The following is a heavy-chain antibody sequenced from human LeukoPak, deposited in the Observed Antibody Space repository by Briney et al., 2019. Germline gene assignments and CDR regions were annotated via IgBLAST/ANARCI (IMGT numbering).Heavy chain of an antibody. CDR1: GGSISSSNW. V-gene: IGHV4-4*02. J-gene: IGHJ4*02. CDR2: IYHSGST. Sequence: SETLSLTCAVSGGSISSSNWWSWVRQPPGKGLEWIGEIYHSGSTNYNPSLKSRVTISVDKSKNQFSLKLSSVTAADTAVYYCARDLYYYDSSGYSDRNYFDYWGQGTLVTVSS. CDR3: ARDLYYYDSSGYSDRNYFDY. D-gene: IGHD3-22*01.